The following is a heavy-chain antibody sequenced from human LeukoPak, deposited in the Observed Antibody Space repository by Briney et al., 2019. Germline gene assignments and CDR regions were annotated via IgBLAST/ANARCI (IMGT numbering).Heavy chain of an antibody. CDR3: ARGYGDFRVEGRYFHS. V-gene: IGHV4-59*01. J-gene: IGHJ4*02. Sequence: SETLSLTCAVSGGPLTSYYWSWIRQPPGKGLEWIGFIYYRGSTNYNPSLESRVTISIDTSKKHFFLKLKSVTAADTAVYYCARGYGDFRVEGRYFHSWGQGTLVTVSS. CDR2: IYYRGST. D-gene: IGHD4-17*01. CDR1: GGPLTSYY.